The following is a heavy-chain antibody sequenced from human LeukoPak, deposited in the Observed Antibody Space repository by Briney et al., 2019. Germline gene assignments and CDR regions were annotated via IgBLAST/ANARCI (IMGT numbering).Heavy chain of an antibody. CDR3: AKVLGWELMEDAFDI. J-gene: IGHJ3*02. V-gene: IGHV3-23*01. CDR2: ISGSGGST. Sequence: GGSLRLSCAASGFTSSSYAMSWVCQAPGKGLEWVSAISGSGGSTYYADSVKGRFTISRDNSKNTLYLQMNSLRAEDTAVYYCAKVLGWELMEDAFDIWGQGTMVTVSS. CDR1: GFTSSSYA. D-gene: IGHD1-26*01.